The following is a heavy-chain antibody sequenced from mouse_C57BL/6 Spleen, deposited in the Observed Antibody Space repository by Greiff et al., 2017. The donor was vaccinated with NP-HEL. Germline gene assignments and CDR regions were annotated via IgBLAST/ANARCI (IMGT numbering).Heavy chain of an antibody. V-gene: IGHV1-62-2*01. CDR1: GYTFTEYT. Sequence: QVQLQQSGAELVKPGASVKLSCKASGYTFTEYTIHWVKQRSGQGLEWIGWFYPGSGSIKYNEKFKDKATLTADKSSSTVYMELSRLTSEDSAVYFCARHEEDPLYDYGGGYYAMDYWGQGTSVTVSS. J-gene: IGHJ4*01. CDR3: ARHEEDPLYDYGGGYYAMDY. D-gene: IGHD2-4*01. CDR2: FYPGSGSI.